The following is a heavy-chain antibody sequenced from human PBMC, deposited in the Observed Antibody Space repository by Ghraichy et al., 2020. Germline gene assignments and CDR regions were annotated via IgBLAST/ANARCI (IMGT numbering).Heavy chain of an antibody. J-gene: IGHJ2*01. Sequence: SETLSLTCAVSGGSISSVDDHWSWVRQHPGKGLEWIGHTYYSGTTYYSPSLKSRLTISIDTSKNQFSLKLSSMTAADTAVYYCARVHYYDSGSYLWDFDLWGRGTLVTVSS. CDR3: ARVHYYDSGSYLWDFDL. CDR2: TYYSGTT. D-gene: IGHD3-10*01. V-gene: IGHV4-31*11. CDR1: GGSISSVDDH.